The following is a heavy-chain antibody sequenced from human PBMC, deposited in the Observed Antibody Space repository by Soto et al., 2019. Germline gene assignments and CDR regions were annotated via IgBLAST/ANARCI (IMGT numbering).Heavy chain of an antibody. CDR1: GGSFSGYY. V-gene: IGHV4-34*01. CDR3: ARDKITGLFDY. Sequence: PSETLSLTCAVYGGSFSGYYWTWIRQPPGTGLEWIGEINHGGSTNYNPSLKSRVTISVDTSKNQFSLKLTSVTAADTAVYYCARDKITGLFDYWGQGTQVTVSS. CDR2: INHGGST. J-gene: IGHJ4*02. D-gene: IGHD2-8*02.